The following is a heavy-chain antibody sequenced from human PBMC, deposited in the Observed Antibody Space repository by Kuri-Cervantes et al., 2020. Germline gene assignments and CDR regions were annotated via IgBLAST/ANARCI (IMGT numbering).Heavy chain of an antibody. CDR2: ISSSSSYI. CDR1: GYTFSSYS. Sequence: GESLKISCAASGYTFSSYSMNWVRQAPGKGLEWVSSISSSSSYIYYADSVKGRFTISRDNAKNSLYLQMNSLRAEDTAVYYCAKHYYYGSGRPFDYWGQGTLVTVSS. J-gene: IGHJ4*02. CDR3: AKHYYYGSGRPFDY. V-gene: IGHV3-21*01. D-gene: IGHD3-10*01.